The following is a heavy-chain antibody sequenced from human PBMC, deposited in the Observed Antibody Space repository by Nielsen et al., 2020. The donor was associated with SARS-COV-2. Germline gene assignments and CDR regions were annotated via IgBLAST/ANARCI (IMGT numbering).Heavy chain of an antibody. CDR1: RYTFTSYY. J-gene: IGHJ6*02. D-gene: IGHD3-10*01. CDR3: ARDLTMVRGDYYYYGMDV. Sequence: SVPLSCKASRYTFTSYYMHWVRQPPGQALGWMGIINPSGGSTSYAQKFQGRVTLTRDTSTSTVYMELRSLRSEDTAVYYCARDLTMVRGDYYYYGMDVWGQGTTVTVSS. V-gene: IGHV1-46*01. CDR2: INPSGGST.